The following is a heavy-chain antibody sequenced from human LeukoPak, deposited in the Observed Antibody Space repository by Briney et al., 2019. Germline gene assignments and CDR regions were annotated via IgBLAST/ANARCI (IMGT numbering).Heavy chain of an antibody. Sequence: GGSLRLSCAASGFTFDDYGMSWVRQAPGKGLEWASGINWNGGSTGYADSVKGRFTISRDNAKNSLYLQMNSLRAEDTALYHCARDGRIYGSGGDFDYWGQGTLVTVSS. CDR2: INWNGGST. CDR3: ARDGRIYGSGGDFDY. CDR1: GFTFDDYG. J-gene: IGHJ4*02. D-gene: IGHD3-10*01. V-gene: IGHV3-20*01.